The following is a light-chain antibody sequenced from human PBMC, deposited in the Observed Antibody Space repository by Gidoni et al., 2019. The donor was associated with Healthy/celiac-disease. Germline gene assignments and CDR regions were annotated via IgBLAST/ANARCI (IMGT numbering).Light chain of an antibody. Sequence: AIRMTQSPSSFSASTGDRVTITCRASQGIRSYLAWYQQKPGKAPKLLIYAASTLQSGVPSSFSGRGSWTDFTLTISCLQSEDFATYHCQPYYSYPRTFXQXTKVEIK. CDR2: AAS. CDR3: QPYYSYPRT. CDR1: QGIRSY. V-gene: IGKV1-8*01. J-gene: IGKJ1*01.